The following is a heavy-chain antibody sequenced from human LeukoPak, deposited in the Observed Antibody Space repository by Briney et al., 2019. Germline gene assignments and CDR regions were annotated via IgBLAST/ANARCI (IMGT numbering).Heavy chain of an antibody. CDR1: GYSFTGYY. CDR2: INPNSGGT. CDR3: ARNAYYYGSGSYYNWFDP. V-gene: IGHV1-2*04. J-gene: IGHJ5*02. Sequence: ASVKVSCKASGYSFTGYYMHCVRQAPGQGLEWMGWINPNSGGTNYAQKFQGWVTMTRDTSISTAYMELSRLRSDDTAVYYCARNAYYYGSGSYYNWFDPWGQGTLVTVSS. D-gene: IGHD3-10*01.